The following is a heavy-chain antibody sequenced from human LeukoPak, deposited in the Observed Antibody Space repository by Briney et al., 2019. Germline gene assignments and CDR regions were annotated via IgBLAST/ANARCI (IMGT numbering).Heavy chain of an antibody. V-gene: IGHV3-30*18. D-gene: IGHD3-10*01. J-gene: IGHJ4*02. CDR1: GFTFSSYG. CDR2: ISFDGSNE. CDR3: AKYSGGESRVRIPLTDY. Sequence: GGSLRLSCAASGFTFSSYGMHWVRQAPGKGLEWVAVISFDGSNEFYADSVKGRFTISRDNSKNTLYLQMNRLRAEDTAVYYCAKYSGGESRVRIPLTDYWGQGTLVTVSS.